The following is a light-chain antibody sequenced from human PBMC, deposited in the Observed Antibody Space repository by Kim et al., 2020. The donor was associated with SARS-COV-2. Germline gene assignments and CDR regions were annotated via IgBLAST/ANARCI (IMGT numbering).Light chain of an antibody. CDR2: GAS. CDR1: QSVSSNY. J-gene: IGKJ2*01. CDR3: QQYGSSPYT. Sequence: CPGERAPLSCRASQSVSSNYLAWYQQKPGQAPRLLIYGASSRATGIPDRFSGSGSGTDFTLTISRLEPEDFAVYYCQQYGSSPYTFGQGTKLEI. V-gene: IGKV3-20*01.